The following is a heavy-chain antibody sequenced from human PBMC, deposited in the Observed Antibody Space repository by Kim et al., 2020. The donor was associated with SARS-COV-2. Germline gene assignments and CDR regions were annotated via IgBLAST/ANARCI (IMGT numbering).Heavy chain of an antibody. V-gene: IGHV3-9*01. CDR1: GFGFEHFA. D-gene: IGHD2-15*01. CDR2: ISWNSGNI. J-gene: IGHJ6*02. CDR3: AKDFREGCSGVNCYSYYYYVYALDV. Sequence: GGSLRLSCAASGFGFEHFAMHWVRQAPGKGLEWVAGISWNSGNIGYADSVKGRFTISRDNAESSLYLQMNSLRPEDTALYYCAKDFREGCSGVNCYSYYYYVYALDVWGQGTTVTVSS.